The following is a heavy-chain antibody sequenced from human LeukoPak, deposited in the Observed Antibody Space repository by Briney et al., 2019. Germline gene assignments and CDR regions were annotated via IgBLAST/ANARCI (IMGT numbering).Heavy chain of an antibody. CDR3: AREEDYDSSGYPLLPLRY. Sequence: PGGSLRLSCAASGFTFSSYAMSWVRQAPGKGLEWVSAISGSGGSTYYADSVKGRFTISRDNSKNTLYLQMNSLRVEDTAVYYCAREEDYDSSGYPLLPLRYWGQGTLVTVSS. CDR1: GFTFSSYA. CDR2: ISGSGGST. D-gene: IGHD3-22*01. J-gene: IGHJ4*02. V-gene: IGHV3-23*01.